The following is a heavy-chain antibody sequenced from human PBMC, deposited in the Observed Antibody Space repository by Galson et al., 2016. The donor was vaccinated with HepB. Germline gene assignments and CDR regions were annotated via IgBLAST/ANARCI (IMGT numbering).Heavy chain of an antibody. J-gene: IGHJ4*02. CDR3: TRGDGFWAGWTY. CDR1: GYTFTTYN. Sequence: SVKVSCKASGYTFTTYNIHWVRLAPGQSLEWMGIINPSGGSPNYAQKFQGRVTLTSDTSTSTVYMQLGSLRSDDTAVYYCTRGDGFWAGWTYGGQGTLVTVSS. CDR2: INPSGGSP. V-gene: IGHV1-46*03. D-gene: IGHD3/OR15-3a*01.